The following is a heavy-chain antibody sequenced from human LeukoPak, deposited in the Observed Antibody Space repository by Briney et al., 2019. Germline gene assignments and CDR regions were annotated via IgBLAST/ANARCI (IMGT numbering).Heavy chain of an antibody. J-gene: IGHJ4*02. CDR1: GFTFSSYA. CDR2: ISGSGGST. Sequence: TGGSLRLSCAASGFTFSSYAMSWVRQAPGKGLEWVSAISGSGGSTYYADSVKGRFTISRDNSKNTLYLQVNSLRAEDTAVYYCAKSSLVVEWELRDFDYWGQGTLVTVSS. CDR3: AKSSLVVEWELRDFDY. D-gene: IGHD1-26*01. V-gene: IGHV3-23*01.